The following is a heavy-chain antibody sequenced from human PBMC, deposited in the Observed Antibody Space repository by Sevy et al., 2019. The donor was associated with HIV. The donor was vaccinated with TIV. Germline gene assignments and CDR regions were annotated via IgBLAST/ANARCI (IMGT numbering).Heavy chain of an antibody. Sequence: GGSLRLSCAASGFTFSSYWMTWVRQAPGKGLEWVANIKQDMSAKYYADSVKGRFTISRDNARNSLYLQMESLRAEDTAVYYCARAQQVTMRVLILELYFDFWGQGTPVTVSS. CDR3: ARAQQVTMRVLILELYFDF. CDR2: IKQDMSAK. CDR1: GFTFSSYW. V-gene: IGHV3-7*01. J-gene: IGHJ4*02. D-gene: IGHD3-10*01.